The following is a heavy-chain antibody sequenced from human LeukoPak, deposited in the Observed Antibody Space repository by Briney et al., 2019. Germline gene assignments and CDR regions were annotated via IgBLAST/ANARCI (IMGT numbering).Heavy chain of an antibody. J-gene: IGHJ4*02. Sequence: GNLRFSGAASGFTISNNAMGWVPPAQGQGLKWVSSIYGSGGSKKYADSVKGSFTISRSNSTHTLYLKMRSLRDTDTAVYDCAKDRDGNSSACSHYWGQGTLVTVSS. CDR1: GFTISNNA. V-gene: IGHV3-23*01. CDR3: AKDRDGNSSACSHY. CDR2: IYGSGGSK. D-gene: IGHD6-19*01.